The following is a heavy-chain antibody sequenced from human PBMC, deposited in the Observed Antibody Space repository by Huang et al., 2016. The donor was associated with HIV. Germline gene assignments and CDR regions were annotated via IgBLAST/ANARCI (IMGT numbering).Heavy chain of an antibody. CDR1: GYTLTELS. J-gene: IGHJ3*02. CDR3: AAGYDTYYDI. D-gene: IGHD2-21*01. Sequence: QVQLVQSGAEVKKPGASVKVSCKVSGYTLTELSIHWVRQAPGKGLGGMGGFAPEQGETIDAQNFQGRVTMTEDTSTDTAYMELHSLRPEDTAVYYCAAGYDTYYDIWGQGTMVIASS. CDR2: FAPEQGET. V-gene: IGHV1-24*01.